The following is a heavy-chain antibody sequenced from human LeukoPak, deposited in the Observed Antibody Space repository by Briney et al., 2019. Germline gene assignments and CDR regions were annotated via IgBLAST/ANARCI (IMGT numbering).Heavy chain of an antibody. J-gene: IGHJ6*02. V-gene: IGHV5-51*01. CDR3: ARGSRSKYDFWSGYYSDYYYGMDV. CDR1: GYSFTSYW. CDR2: IYPGDSDT. D-gene: IGHD3-3*01. Sequence: GESLKISCKGSGYSFTSYWIGWVRQVPGKGLEWMGIIYPGDSDTRYSPSFQGQVTISADKSISTAYLQWSSLKASDTAMYYCARGSRSKYDFWSGYYSDYYYGMDVWGQGTTVTVSS.